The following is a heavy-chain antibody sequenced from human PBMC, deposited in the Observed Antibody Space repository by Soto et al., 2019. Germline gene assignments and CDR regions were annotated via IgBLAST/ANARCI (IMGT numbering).Heavy chain of an antibody. Sequence: PSETLSLTAPVSGGTIISSNWWSWVLQPPGKGLEWIGEISHSGNTNDNPSLKSRVTISLDKSRNQLFLNLTSVTAAGTAVYSCAVEGSSSSFGVDPWGQGTLVT. CDR2: ISHSGNT. CDR3: AVEGSSSSFGVDP. D-gene: IGHD6-6*01. CDR1: GGTIISSNW. V-gene: IGHV4-4*02. J-gene: IGHJ5*02.